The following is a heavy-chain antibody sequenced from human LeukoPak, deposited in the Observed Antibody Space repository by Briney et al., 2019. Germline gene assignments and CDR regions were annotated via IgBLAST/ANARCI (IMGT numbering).Heavy chain of an antibody. CDR2: IGGSGGKT. J-gene: IGHJ4*02. Sequence: PGGSLRLSCAASGFTFSSYSMNWVRQAPGKGLEWVSGIGGSGGKTYYADSVKGRFTISRDNSKNTLYLQMNSLRAEDTAVYYCARDRYYYDSSGYYIFDYWGQGTLVTVSS. CDR3: ARDRYYYDSSGYYIFDY. D-gene: IGHD3-22*01. V-gene: IGHV3-23*01. CDR1: GFTFSSYS.